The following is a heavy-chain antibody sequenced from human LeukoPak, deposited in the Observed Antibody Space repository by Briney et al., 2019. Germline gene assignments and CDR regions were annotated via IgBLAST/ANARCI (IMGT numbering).Heavy chain of an antibody. CDR2: IYTSGST. CDR3: SSTISGWFDP. D-gene: IGHD2-2*01. V-gene: IGHV4-61*02. CDR1: GGSISSGSYY. Sequence: SQTLSLTCTVSGGSISSGSYYWSWIRQPAGKGLEWIGRIYTSGSTNYNPSLKSRVTISVDTSKNQFSLKLSSVTAADTAVYYCSSTISGWFDPWGQGTLVTVSS. J-gene: IGHJ5*02.